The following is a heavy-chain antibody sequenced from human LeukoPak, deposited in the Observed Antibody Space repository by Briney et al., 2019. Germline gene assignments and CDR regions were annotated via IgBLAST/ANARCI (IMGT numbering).Heavy chain of an antibody. D-gene: IGHD3-3*01. Sequence: SETLSLTCSVSGGSMTDYFWTWIRQTPGKGLEYIGYIQNTGGTSYNPSLKNRVSMSLDTSKNRFSLTLNSVTAADTAIYYCARDLGVKRAFTPWGQGTLVTVSS. J-gene: IGHJ5*02. V-gene: IGHV4-59*01. CDR2: IQNTGGT. CDR1: GGSMTDYF. CDR3: ARDLGVKRAFTP.